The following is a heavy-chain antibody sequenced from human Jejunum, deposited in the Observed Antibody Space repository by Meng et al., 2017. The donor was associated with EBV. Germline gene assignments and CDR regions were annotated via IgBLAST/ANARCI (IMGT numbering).Heavy chain of an antibody. J-gene: IGHJ4*02. Sequence: HLGDFGGGVVESGGSLSLSCSSSGFTFVNAWMSWVRQGPGKGLEWVGRIKSKTDGETTDYAAPVKGRFTISRDDSKNTLYLQMNSLQKEDTAMYYCSGDIRSEWGFNYWGQGNLVTVSS. CDR3: SGDIRSEWGFNY. D-gene: IGHD1-26*01. CDR2: IKSKTDGETT. CDR1: GFTFVNAW. V-gene: IGHV3-15*01.